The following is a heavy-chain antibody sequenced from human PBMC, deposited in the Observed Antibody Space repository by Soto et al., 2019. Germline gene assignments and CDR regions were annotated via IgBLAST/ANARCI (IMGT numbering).Heavy chain of an antibody. CDR2: ISWNSGSI. J-gene: IGHJ4*02. D-gene: IGHD6-13*01. CDR1: GFTFDDYA. V-gene: IGHV3-9*01. CDR3: AKSSAAGLRNYFDY. Sequence: EVQLVESGGGVVQPGRSLRLSCAASGFTFDDYAMHWVRQAPGKGLEWVSGISWNSGSIGYADSVKGRFTISRDNAKNSLYLQMNSLRAEDTALDYCAKSSAAGLRNYFDYWGQGTLVTVSS.